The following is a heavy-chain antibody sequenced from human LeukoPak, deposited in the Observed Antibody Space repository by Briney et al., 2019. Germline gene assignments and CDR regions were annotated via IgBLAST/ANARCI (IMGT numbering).Heavy chain of an antibody. CDR1: GFTFSSYG. Sequence: GGSLRLSCAASGFTFSSYGMHWVRQAPGKGLEWVAVIWYDGSNKYYADSVKGRFTISRDNSKNTLYLQMNSLRAEDTAVHYCAKAPYYYDSSGYQDYWGQGTLVTVSS. CDR2: IWYDGSNK. J-gene: IGHJ4*02. D-gene: IGHD3-22*01. CDR3: AKAPYYYDSSGYQDY. V-gene: IGHV3-33*06.